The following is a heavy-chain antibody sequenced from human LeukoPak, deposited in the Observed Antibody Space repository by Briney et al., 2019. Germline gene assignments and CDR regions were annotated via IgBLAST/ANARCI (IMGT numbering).Heavy chain of an antibody. D-gene: IGHD6-13*01. CDR1: GYTFTSYD. CDR2: MNPNSGNT. J-gene: IGHJ6*03. CDR3: ARGVGWGSSWYTFSYYYYYYMDV. V-gene: IGHV1-8*03. Sequence: GASVKVSCKASGYTFTSYDINWVRQATGQGLEWMGWMNPNSGNTGYAQKFQGRVTITRNTSISTAYMELSSLRSEDTAVYYCARGVGWGSSWYTFSYYYYYYMDVWGKGTTVTVSS.